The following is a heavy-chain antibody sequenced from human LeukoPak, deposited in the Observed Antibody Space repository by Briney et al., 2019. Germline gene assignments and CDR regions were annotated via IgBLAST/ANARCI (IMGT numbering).Heavy chain of an antibody. J-gene: IGHJ4*02. CDR3: AETNGYYSD. D-gene: IGHD3-22*01. CDR2: ISGSGGST. Sequence: GGSLRLSCAASGFTFSSYGMNWVRQAPGKGLEWVSGISGSGGSTYYADSVKGRFTISRDNSKNSLSLQVSSLRAEDTAVYYCAETNGYYSDWGQGTLVTVSS. V-gene: IGHV3-23*01. CDR1: GFTFSSYG.